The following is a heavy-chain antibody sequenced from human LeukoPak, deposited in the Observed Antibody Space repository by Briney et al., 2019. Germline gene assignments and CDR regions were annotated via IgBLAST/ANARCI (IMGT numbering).Heavy chain of an antibody. V-gene: IGHV4-59*08. CDR2: IYYSGST. J-gene: IGHJ4*02. CDR1: GGSINNYY. CDR3: ARVRRNYYFDY. Sequence: SETLSLTCTVSGGSINNYYWSWIRQSPGKGLEWIGYIYYSGSTNYNPSLKSRVTISVDTSKNQFSLKLSSVTAADTAVYYCARVRRNYYFDYWGQGTLVTVSS.